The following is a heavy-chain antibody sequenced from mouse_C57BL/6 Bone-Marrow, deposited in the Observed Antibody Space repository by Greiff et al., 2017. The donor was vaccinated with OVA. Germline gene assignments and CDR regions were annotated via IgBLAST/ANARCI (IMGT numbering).Heavy chain of an antibody. V-gene: IGHV15-2*01. CDR3: ARGVYDYDEGGYYYAMDY. CDR1: DSEVFPIAY. J-gene: IGHJ4*01. Sequence: QVQLQQSGSELRSPGSSVKLSCKDFDSEVFPIAYMSWVRQKPGHGFEWIGGILPSIGRTIYGEKFEDKATLDADTLSNTAYLELNSLTSEDSAIYYCARGVYDYDEGGYYYAMDYWGQGTSVTVSS. CDR2: ILPSIGRT. D-gene: IGHD2-4*01.